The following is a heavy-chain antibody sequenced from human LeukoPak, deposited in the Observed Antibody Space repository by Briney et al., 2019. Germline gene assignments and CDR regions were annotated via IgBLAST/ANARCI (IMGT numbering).Heavy chain of an antibody. D-gene: IGHD1-14*01. CDR3: ARVATGAFDY. Sequence: PSETLSLTCTVSGGSISSGGYYWSWIRQHPGKGLEWIGYIYYSGSTYYNPSLKSRVTTSVDTSKNQFSLKLSSVTAADTAVYYCARVATGAFDYWGQGTLVTVSS. CDR1: GGSISSGGYY. CDR2: IYYSGST. V-gene: IGHV4-31*03. J-gene: IGHJ4*02.